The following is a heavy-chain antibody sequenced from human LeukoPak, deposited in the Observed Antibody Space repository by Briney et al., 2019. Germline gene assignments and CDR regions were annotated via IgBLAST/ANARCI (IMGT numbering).Heavy chain of an antibody. V-gene: IGHV5-10-1*01. CDR2: TDPSDSYT. CDR1: GYSFTSYW. J-gene: IGHJ4*02. CDR3: NVLLWFGESTKFDY. Sequence: GESLKISCKGSGYSFTSYWISWVRQMPGKGLEWMGRTDPSDSYTNYSPSFQGHVTISADKSISTAYLQWSSLKASDTAMYYCNVLLWFGESTKFDYWGQGTLVTVSS. D-gene: IGHD3-10*01.